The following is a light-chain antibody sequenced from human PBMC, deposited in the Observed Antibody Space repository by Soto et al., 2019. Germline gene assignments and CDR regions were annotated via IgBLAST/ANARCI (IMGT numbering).Light chain of an antibody. V-gene: IGKV3-15*01. CDR2: GAS. J-gene: IGKJ5*01. Sequence: EIVMTQSPDTLSVSLGERATLSCRASQSVATNLAWYQQKPEQDPRLLIHGASNRATGIAARFSGSGSRTELTLTISSLLSEDFAIYFCQHYNKWLFVSFGQETRLE. CDR1: QSVATN. CDR3: QHYNKWLFVS.